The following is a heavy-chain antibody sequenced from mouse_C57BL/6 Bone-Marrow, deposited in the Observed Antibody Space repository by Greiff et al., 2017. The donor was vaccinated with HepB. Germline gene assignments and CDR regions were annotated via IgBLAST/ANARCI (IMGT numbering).Heavy chain of an antibody. CDR1: GYTFTSYW. D-gene: IGHD1-1*01. J-gene: IGHJ1*03. Sequence: QVQLQQPGAELVRPGSSVKLSCKASGYTFTSYWMHWVKQRPIQGLEWIGNIDPSDSETHYNQKFKDKATLTVDKSSSTAYMQLSSLTSEDSAVYDCALFITTVVDTNFDVWGTGTTVTVSS. CDR2: IDPSDSET. CDR3: ALFITTVVDTNFDV. V-gene: IGHV1-52*01.